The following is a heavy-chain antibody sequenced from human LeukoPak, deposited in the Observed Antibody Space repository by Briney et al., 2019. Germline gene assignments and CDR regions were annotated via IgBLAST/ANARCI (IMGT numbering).Heavy chain of an antibody. CDR3: ARRGRRGYSSGWDDY. CDR1: GGSVSNYY. CDR2: IYYTET. D-gene: IGHD6-19*01. Sequence: SETLSLTCTVSGGSVSNYYWSWIRQSPGKGLEWIGYIYYTETSYNPSLKSRVTISVDTSKNQFSLKLSSVTAADTAVYYCARRGRRGYSSGWDDYWGQGTLVTVSS. J-gene: IGHJ4*02. V-gene: IGHV4-59*02.